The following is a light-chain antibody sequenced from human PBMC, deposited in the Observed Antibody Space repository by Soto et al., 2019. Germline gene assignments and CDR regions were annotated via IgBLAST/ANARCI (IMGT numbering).Light chain of an antibody. J-gene: IGKJ5*01. CDR2: VAS. V-gene: IGKV1D-16*01. Sequence: IQTAHSXSSLSASRGDRDLIPSRPPRRTSSFLAWDQQKPGXXPXXXXYVASSLQTGGPSSFTGSGSGIDFTLTISSLQPEDFATYYCQQFHSYPITFGQGTRLEIK. CDR1: RRTSSF. CDR3: QQFHSYPIT.